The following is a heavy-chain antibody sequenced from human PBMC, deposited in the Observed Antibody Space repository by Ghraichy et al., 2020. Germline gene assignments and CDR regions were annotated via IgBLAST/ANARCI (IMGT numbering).Heavy chain of an antibody. CDR3: ARGRGLRLDGSGSYDY. CDR1: GYTFTGYY. V-gene: IGHV1-2*04. CDR2: INPNSGGT. D-gene: IGHD3-10*01. J-gene: IGHJ4*02. Sequence: ASVKVSCKASGYTFTGYYMHWVRQAPGQGLEWMGWINPNSGGTNYAQKFQGWVTMTRDTSISTAYMELSRLRSDDTAVYYCARGRGLRLDGSGSYDYWGQGTLVTVSS.